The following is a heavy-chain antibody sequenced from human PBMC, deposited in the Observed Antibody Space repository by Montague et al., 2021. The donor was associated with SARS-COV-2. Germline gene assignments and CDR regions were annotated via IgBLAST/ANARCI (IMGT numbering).Heavy chain of an antibody. CDR2: FDHSGDT. CDR1: GGSISGHY. J-gene: IGHJ2*01. Sequence: SETLSLTCSVSGGSISGHYWSWIRQPPGKGLEWIGHFDHSGDTKYNPSLKSRATISVDTSKNQFALRLHSVTAADTAVYYCAREFRIELWQTNWYFGLWGRGTLVTVSS. V-gene: IGHV4-59*11. CDR3: AREFRIELWQTNWYFGL. D-gene: IGHD3-16*01.